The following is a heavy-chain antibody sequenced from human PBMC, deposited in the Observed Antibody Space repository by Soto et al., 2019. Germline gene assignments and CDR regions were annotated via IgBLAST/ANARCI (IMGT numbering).Heavy chain of an antibody. V-gene: IGHV1-69*06. CDR1: GGTSARYA. Sequence: QERLVQSGAEVRKPGSSVKVSCKVTGGTSARYAINWVRQAPGQGLEWMGGIVPMFGTSKYAQKFQGRVTITADTSTNIAYMELRSLRSEDTAVYYCNRGSEYDFWSGYLWGQGTLVSVSS. CDR3: NRGSEYDFWSGYL. CDR2: IVPMFGTS. D-gene: IGHD3-3*01. J-gene: IGHJ4*02.